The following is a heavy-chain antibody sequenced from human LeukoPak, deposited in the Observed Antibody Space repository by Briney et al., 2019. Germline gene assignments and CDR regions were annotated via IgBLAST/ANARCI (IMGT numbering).Heavy chain of an antibody. CDR3: ARAQDIVVAEPNWFDP. CDR1: GGSISSGGYY. J-gene: IGHJ5*02. V-gene: IGHV4-31*03. CDR2: IYYSGST. D-gene: IGHD2-15*01. Sequence: PSETLSLTCTVSGGSISSGGYYWSRIRQHPGKGLEWIGYIYYSGSTYYNPSLKSRVTISVDTSKNQFSLKLSSVTAADTAVYYCARAQDIVVAEPNWFDPWGQGTLVTVSS.